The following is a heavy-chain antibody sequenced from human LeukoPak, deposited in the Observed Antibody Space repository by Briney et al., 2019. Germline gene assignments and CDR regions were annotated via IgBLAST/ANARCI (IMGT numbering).Heavy chain of an antibody. Sequence: GGSLRLSCAASGFTFDDYAMHWVRQAPGKGLEWVSLISGDGGSTYYADSVKGRFTIFRDNSKNSLYLQMNSLRTEDTALYYCAKGHGYSYGYSIAVAGSLVDYWGQGTLVTVSS. J-gene: IGHJ4*02. CDR1: GFTFDDYA. V-gene: IGHV3-43*02. D-gene: IGHD5-18*01. CDR2: ISGDGGST. CDR3: AKGHGYSYGYSIAVAGSLVDY.